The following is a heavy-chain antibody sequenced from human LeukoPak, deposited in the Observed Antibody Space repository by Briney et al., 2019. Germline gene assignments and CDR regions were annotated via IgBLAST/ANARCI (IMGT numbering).Heavy chain of an antibody. CDR1: GFTFSDYY. J-gene: IGHJ4*02. D-gene: IGHD3-16*02. CDR3: ARGSFLITFGGLIV. CDR2: IGSSNTI. Sequence: GGSLRLSCAASGFTFSDYYMSWIRQAPGKGLEWLSYIGSSNTIYSADSVKGRFTISRDNAKNSLYLQMNSLRAEDTAVYYCARGSFLITFGGLIVWGQGTLVTVSS. V-gene: IGHV3-11*04.